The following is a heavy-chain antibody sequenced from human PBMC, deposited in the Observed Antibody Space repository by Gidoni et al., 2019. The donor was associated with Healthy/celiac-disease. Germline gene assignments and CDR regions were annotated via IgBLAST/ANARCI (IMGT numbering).Heavy chain of an antibody. CDR3: AKGPKGRGVIIPFDY. D-gene: IGHD3-10*01. CDR2: IGWNSGTI. V-gene: IGHV3-9*01. J-gene: IGHJ4*02. CDR1: GFTFDDYA. Sequence: EVQLVESGGGLVQPGRSLRLSCAASGFTFDDYAMHWVRQAPGKGLEWVSGIGWNSGTIGYGDSVKGRFTISRDNAKNSLYLQMNSLRTEDTAVYYCAKGPKGRGVIIPFDYWGQGTLVTVSS.